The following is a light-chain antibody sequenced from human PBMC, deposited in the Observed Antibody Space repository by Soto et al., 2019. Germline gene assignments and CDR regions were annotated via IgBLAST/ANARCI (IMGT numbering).Light chain of an antibody. V-gene: IGKV3-20*01. CDR2: GAS. J-gene: IGKJ5*01. CDR3: QQYCSTSPIT. CDR1: QSISSC. Sequence: EIVMTQSPASLSVSPGDRVTLSCRASQSISSCLAWYQQKPGQAPRLLIYGASSRDTGIPDRFSGSGSGTDFTLTISRLEPEDFAAYYCQQYCSTSPITFGQGTRLEIK.